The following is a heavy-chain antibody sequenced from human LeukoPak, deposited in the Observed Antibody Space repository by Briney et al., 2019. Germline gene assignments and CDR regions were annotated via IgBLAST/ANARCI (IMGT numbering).Heavy chain of an antibody. D-gene: IGHD3-10*01. V-gene: IGHV4-30-4*01. Sequence: PSQTLSLTCTVSGDSISSGDYYWSWIRQPPGKGLEWIGYIYYSGSTHYNPSLKSRVTISVDTSKNQFSLKLSSVTAADTAVYYCARVSRGTYYYGSGSYYHFDYWGQGTLVTVSS. J-gene: IGHJ4*02. CDR3: ARVSRGTYYYGSGSYYHFDY. CDR1: GDSISSGDYY. CDR2: IYYSGST.